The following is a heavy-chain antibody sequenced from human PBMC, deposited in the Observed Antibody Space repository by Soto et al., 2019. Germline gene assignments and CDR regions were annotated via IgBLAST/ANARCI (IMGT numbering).Heavy chain of an antibody. J-gene: IGHJ5*02. CDR2: ISAYNGNT. CDR3: ARDQGFRVVINSNWFDP. V-gene: IGHV1-18*01. Sequence: XSLKVSCKASVYTFSRYGIMWVRQAPGQGLEWMGWISAYNGNTNSAEKLRGRLTMTTDASTTTAYMELRSLRSDDTAIYYCARDQGFRVVINSNWFDPWGQGTLVTGSS. CDR1: VYTFSRYG. D-gene: IGHD2-21*01.